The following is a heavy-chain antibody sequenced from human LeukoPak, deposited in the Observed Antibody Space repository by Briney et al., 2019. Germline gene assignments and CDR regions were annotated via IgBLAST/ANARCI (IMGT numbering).Heavy chain of an antibody. CDR1: GFTFSSYG. CDR3: ARNFYCGGDCAISYFDY. CDR2: IWYDGSNK. D-gene: IGHD2-21*02. J-gene: IGHJ4*02. Sequence: GRSLRLSCAASGFTFSSYGMHWVRQAPGKGLEWVAVIWYDGSNKYYADSVKGRFTISRDNSKNTLYLQMNSLRAEDTAVYYCARNFYCGGDCAISYFDYWGQGTLVTVSS. V-gene: IGHV3-33*01.